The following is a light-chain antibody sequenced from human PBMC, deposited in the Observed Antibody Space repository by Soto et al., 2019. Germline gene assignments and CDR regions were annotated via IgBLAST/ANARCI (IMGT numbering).Light chain of an antibody. CDR3: QQYGSAPLT. CDR1: QSVSNNY. J-gene: IGKJ4*01. CDR2: GAS. V-gene: IGKV3-20*01. Sequence: EIVLTQSPGTLSLSPGERATLSCRASQSVSNNYLAWYQQKPGQAPRLLIYGASRRATGIPDRFSGSGSGTDFTLTISRLEPEEFAVYSCQQYGSAPLTFGGATKVEIK.